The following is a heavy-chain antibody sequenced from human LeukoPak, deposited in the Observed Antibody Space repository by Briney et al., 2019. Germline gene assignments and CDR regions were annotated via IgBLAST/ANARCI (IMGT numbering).Heavy chain of an antibody. CDR1: ELTVSSNY. CDR2: IYSGGST. D-gene: IGHD6-19*01. CDR3: CPGGTPGSSTGGIDH. V-gene: IGHV3-53*05. Sequence: GGSLRLSCAASELTVSSNYMSWVRQAPGKGLEWVSVIYSGGSTYYADSVKGRFIISRDNSRNTLYLQMNSLRAEDTAMYHCCPGGTPGSSTGGIDHWGQGTMVTVSP. J-gene: IGHJ4*02.